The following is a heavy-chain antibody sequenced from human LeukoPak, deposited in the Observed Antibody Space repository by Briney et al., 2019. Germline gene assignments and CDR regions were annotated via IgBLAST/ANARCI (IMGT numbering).Heavy chain of an antibody. CDR3: ARDFGSGSAFDS. D-gene: IGHD3-10*01. CDR1: GASISHFY. J-gene: IGHJ4*02. Sequence: SETLSLTCTVSGASISHFYWSWIRQPPGKGLEWIGYYYSSGRPNYNPSLGSRVSISVDTSKNQFSLKLSSVTAADTAVYYCARDFGSGSAFDSWGQGTLVAVSS. V-gene: IGHV4-59*01. CDR2: YYSSGRP.